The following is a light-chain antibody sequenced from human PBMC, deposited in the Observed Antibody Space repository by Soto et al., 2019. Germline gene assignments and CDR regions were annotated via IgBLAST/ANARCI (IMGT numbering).Light chain of an antibody. CDR1: QSVSSY. Sequence: IVLTQSPATLSLCTGERATLSCRASQSVSSYLAWYQQKPGQAPRLLIYDASNRATGIPARFSGSGSGTDFTLTISSLEPEDFAVYYCQQRSNWPPLLTFGGGTTVDIK. V-gene: IGKV3-11*01. CDR3: QQRSNWPPLLT. J-gene: IGKJ4*01. CDR2: DAS.